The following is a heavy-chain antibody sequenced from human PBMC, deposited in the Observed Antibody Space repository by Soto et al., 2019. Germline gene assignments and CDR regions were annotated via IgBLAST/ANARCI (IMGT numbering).Heavy chain of an antibody. CDR2: VYHTGDT. J-gene: IGHJ5*02. V-gene: IGHV4-4*02. Sequence: SETLSLTCGVSGGTVASSHWWSWVRQSPGRGLEWIVNVYHTGDTNFNPSLQSRVTFSVDKSNNQFSLRLTSVTAADTAVYFCAREIVTAGGNNYFDPWGPGTLVTVSS. D-gene: IGHD2-21*02. CDR1: GGTVASSHW. CDR3: AREIVTAGGNNYFDP.